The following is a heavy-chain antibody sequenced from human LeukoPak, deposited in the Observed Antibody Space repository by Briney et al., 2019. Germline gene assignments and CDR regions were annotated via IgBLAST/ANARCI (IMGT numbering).Heavy chain of an antibody. Sequence: ASVKVSCKASGYTFTGYYMHWVRQAPGQGLEWMGWINPNSGGTNYAQKFQGRVTMTRDTSISTAYMELSRLRSDDTAVYYCARDQESLYNWNYGMDVWGQGTAVTVSS. J-gene: IGHJ6*02. D-gene: IGHD1-1*01. V-gene: IGHV1-2*02. CDR2: INPNSGGT. CDR3: ARDQESLYNWNYGMDV. CDR1: GYTFTGYY.